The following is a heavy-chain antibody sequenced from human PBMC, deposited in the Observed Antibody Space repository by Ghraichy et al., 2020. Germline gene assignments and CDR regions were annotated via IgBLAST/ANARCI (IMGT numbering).Heavy chain of an antibody. Sequence: SQTLSLTCTVSGGSISSGGYYWSWIRQHPGKGLEWIGYIYYSGSTYYNPSLKSRVTISVDTSKNQFSLKLSSVTAADTAVYYCARVWAYSGYPFDYWGQGTLVTVSS. J-gene: IGHJ4*02. D-gene: IGHD5-12*01. CDR3: ARVWAYSGYPFDY. CDR2: IYYSGST. V-gene: IGHV4-31*03. CDR1: GGSISSGGYY.